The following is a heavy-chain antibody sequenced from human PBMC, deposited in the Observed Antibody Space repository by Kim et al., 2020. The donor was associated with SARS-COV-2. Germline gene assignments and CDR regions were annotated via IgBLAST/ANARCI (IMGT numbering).Heavy chain of an antibody. V-gene: IGHV4-34*01. CDR2: INHSGST. CDR1: GGSFSGYY. J-gene: IGHJ3*02. CDR3: VKVTTRGGAFDI. Sequence: SETLSLTCAVYGGSFSGYYWSWIRQPPGKGLEWIGEINHSGSTNYNPSLKSRVTISVDTSKNQFSLKLSSVTAADTAVYYCVKVTTRGGAFDIWGQGTMVTVSS. D-gene: IGHD4-17*01.